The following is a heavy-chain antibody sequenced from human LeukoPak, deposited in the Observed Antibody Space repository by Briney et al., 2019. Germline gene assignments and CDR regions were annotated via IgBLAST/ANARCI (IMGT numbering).Heavy chain of an antibody. CDR1: GFTFSLYW. CDR2: IKQDGSEK. CDR3: AKDPIQYSSSWIFDY. D-gene: IGHD6-13*01. V-gene: IGHV3-7*03. J-gene: IGHJ4*02. Sequence: GGSLRLSCAASGFTFSLYWMNWVRRAPGKGLEWVANIKQDGSEKNYVDSVKGRFTISRDNSKNTLYLQMNSLRAEDTAVYYCAKDPIQYSSSWIFDYWGQGTLVTVSS.